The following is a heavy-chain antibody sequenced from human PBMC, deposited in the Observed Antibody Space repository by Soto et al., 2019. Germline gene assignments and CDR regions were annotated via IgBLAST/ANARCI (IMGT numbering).Heavy chain of an antibody. J-gene: IGHJ5*02. CDR2: INAGNGNT. CDR1: GYTFTNYA. D-gene: IGHD3-3*01. V-gene: IGHV1-3*05. CDR3: ARGFPLWFDP. Sequence: QVQLVQSGAEEKKPGASVKVSCKASGYTFTNYAIHWVRQAPGQRLEWMGWINAGNGNTKYSQKFQGRVTIIRDTSASTSYMELSSLRSEDTAVYYFARGFPLWFDPWRQGTLVTVAS.